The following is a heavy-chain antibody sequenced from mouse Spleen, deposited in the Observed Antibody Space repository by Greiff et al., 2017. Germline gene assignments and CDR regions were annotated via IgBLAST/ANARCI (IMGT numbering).Heavy chain of an antibody. CDR1: GYTFTSYT. CDR3: ARSLGHWDY. D-gene: IGHD4-1*01. CDR2: INPSSGYT. Sequence: QVHVKQSGAELARPGASVKMSCKASGYTFTSYTMHWVKQRPGQGLEWIGYINPSSGYTKYNQKFKDKATLTADKSSSTAYMQLSSLTSEDSAVYYCARSLGHWDYWGQGTTLTVSS. J-gene: IGHJ2*01. V-gene: IGHV1-4*01.